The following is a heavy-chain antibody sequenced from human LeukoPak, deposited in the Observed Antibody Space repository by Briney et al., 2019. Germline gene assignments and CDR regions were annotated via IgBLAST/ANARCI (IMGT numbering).Heavy chain of an antibody. CDR1: GYTFTNYG. Sequence: GASVKVSCKASGYTFTNYGISWVRQAPGQGLEWMGWISAYNGNTNYAQKLQGRVTMTTDTSTSTAYMELRSLRSDDTAVYYCARVAETAEELELRLIDYWGQGTLVTVSS. V-gene: IGHV1-18*01. D-gene: IGHD1-7*01. CDR2: ISAYNGNT. J-gene: IGHJ4*02. CDR3: ARVAETAEELELRLIDY.